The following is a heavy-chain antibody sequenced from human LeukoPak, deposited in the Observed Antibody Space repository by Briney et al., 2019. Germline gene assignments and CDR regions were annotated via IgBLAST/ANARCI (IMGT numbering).Heavy chain of an antibody. CDR2: IYSGGST. D-gene: IGHD3-10*01. Sequence: GSLRLSCAASEFSVGSNYMTWVRQAPGKGLEWVSLIYSGGSTYYADSVKGRFTISRDNSKNTLYLQMNSLRAEDTAVYYCARHVSGTVGYMDVWGKGTTVTISS. CDR1: EFSVGSNY. V-gene: IGHV3-66*04. CDR3: ARHVSGTVGYMDV. J-gene: IGHJ6*03.